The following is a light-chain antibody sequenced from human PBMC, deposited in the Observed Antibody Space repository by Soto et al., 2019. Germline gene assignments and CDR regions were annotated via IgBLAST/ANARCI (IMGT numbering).Light chain of an antibody. Sequence: DIQMTQSPSSLSASVGDRVTITCQASQDITNSLNWYQQKPGEAPKVLIYDASILETGVPSRFSGSGSGTDFTFTISSLQPEDVATYYCQQYDNLPLTFGPGTTVDIE. CDR2: DAS. CDR3: QQYDNLPLT. J-gene: IGKJ3*01. V-gene: IGKV1-33*01. CDR1: QDITNS.